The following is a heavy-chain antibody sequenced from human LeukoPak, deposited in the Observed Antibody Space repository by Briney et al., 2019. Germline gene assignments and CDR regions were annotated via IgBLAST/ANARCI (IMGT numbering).Heavy chain of an antibody. CDR1: VGSISSSSSY. CDR2: IYYTGST. V-gene: IGHV4-39*01. CDR3: ARLHYGGNYGYYYYYMDV. Sequence: SETLSLTCSVSVGSISSSSSYWGRIRQPPGKGLEWIGSIYYTGSTYYNPSLKSRVTISVDTSKNQFSLKLSSVTAADTAVYYCARLHYGGNYGYYYYYMDVWGKGTTVTISS. J-gene: IGHJ6*03. D-gene: IGHD4-23*01.